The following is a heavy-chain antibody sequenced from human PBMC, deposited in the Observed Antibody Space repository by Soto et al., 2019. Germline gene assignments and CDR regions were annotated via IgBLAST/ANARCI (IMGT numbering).Heavy chain of an antibody. CDR3: ARASQWLAPRRYFDY. J-gene: IGHJ4*02. D-gene: IGHD6-19*01. CDR2: IYYSGST. V-gene: IGHV4-59*01. CDR1: GGSISSYY. Sequence: PSETLSLTCTVSGGSISSYYWSWIRQPPGKGLEWIGYIYYSGSTNYNPSLKSRVTISVDTSKNQFSLKLSSVTAADTAVYYCARASQWLAPRRYFDYWGQGTQVTVSS.